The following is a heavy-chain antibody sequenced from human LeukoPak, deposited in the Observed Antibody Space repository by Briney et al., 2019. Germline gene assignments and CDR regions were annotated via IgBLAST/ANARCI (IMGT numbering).Heavy chain of an antibody. CDR1: GFTFSSYA. D-gene: IGHD5-12*01. CDR2: ISGSGGST. J-gene: IGHJ4*02. CDR3: AKHSTNSGYEN. Sequence: GGSLRLSCAASGFTFSSYAMSWVRQALGKGLEGVSAISGSGGSTYYADSVKGRFTISRDNSKNTLYLQMNSLRAEDTAVYYCAKHSTNSGYENWGQGTLVTVSS. V-gene: IGHV3-23*01.